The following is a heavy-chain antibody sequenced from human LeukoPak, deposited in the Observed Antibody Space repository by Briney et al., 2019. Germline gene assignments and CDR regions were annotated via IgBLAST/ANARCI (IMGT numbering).Heavy chain of an antibody. CDR3: ARVSSSWYQDWYFDL. CDR2: IDTSGNT. V-gene: IGHV4-59*10. Sequence: SETLSLTCAVYGGSFNDYYWSWIRQPAGKGLEWIGRIDTSGNTNYKPSLKSRVTMSVDTSKNQFSLKLNSVTAADTAVYYCARVSSSWYQDWYFDLWGRGTLVTVSS. J-gene: IGHJ2*01. CDR1: GGSFNDYY. D-gene: IGHD6-13*01.